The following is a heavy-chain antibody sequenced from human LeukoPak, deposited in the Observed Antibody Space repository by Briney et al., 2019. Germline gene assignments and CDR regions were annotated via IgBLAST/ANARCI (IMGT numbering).Heavy chain of an antibody. V-gene: IGHV1-2*02. J-gene: IGHJ4*02. CDR3: ARAPQNCGGDCYYIY. D-gene: IGHD2-21*02. CDR2: INPSSGGT. CDR1: GYTFTGFY. Sequence: GESLKISCKGSGYTFTGFYMHWVRQAPGQGLEWMGWINPSSGGTYYAQKFQGRVTMTRDTSTSTAYMELRSLRSDDTAVYYCARAPQNCGGDCYYIYWGQGTLVTVSS.